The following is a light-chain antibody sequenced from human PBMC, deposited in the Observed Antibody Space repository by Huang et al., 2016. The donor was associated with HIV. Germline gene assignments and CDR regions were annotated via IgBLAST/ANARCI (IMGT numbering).Light chain of an antibody. CDR3: MQGTHWPLT. CDR1: QGLVYSDGNTE. CDR2: QGS. V-gene: IGKV2-30*01. J-gene: IGKJ4*01. Sequence: EVVMTQSPLSLPVVFGQPASISCRSIQGLVYSDGNTELNWCQQRPVQAPRRLIYQGSKRDAGVPDRFSGSGSGTDFTLNISRVEAADFGVYYCMQGTHWPLTFGGGTKVEIE.